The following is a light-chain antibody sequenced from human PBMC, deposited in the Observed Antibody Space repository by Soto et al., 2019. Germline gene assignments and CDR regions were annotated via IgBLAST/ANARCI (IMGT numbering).Light chain of an antibody. J-gene: IGKJ2*01. CDR3: QQFNTYSYT. CDR2: DAS. V-gene: IGKV1-5*01. Sequence: DIQMTQSPSTLSASVGDRVTITCRASQSVRNWLAWYQQKPGKAPKLLIYDASSLESGVPSRFSGSGFGTEFTLTISRLQPDDFATYYCQQFNTYSYTFGQGTRVEIK. CDR1: QSVRNW.